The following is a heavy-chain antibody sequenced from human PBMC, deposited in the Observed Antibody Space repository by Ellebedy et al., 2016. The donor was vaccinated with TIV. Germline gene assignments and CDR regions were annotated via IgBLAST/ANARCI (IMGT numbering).Heavy chain of an antibody. D-gene: IGHD3-10*01. J-gene: IGHJ4*02. CDR1: GGSISSSRYY. V-gene: IGHV4-39*07. CDR3: ARDLVDGSGIDY. CDR2: IYYSGST. Sequence: MPSETLSLTCTVSGGSISSSRYYWGWIRQPPGKGLEWIGSIYYSGSTYYNPSLKSRVTISVDTSKNQFSLNLISVTAADTAVYYCARDLVDGSGIDYWGQGTLVTVSS.